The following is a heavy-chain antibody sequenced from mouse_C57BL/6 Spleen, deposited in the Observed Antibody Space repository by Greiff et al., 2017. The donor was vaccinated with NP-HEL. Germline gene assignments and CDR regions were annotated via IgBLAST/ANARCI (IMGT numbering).Heavy chain of an antibody. CDR1: GYTFTSYW. J-gene: IGHJ3*01. CDR3: AREDDGSPAY. V-gene: IGHV1-59*01. CDR2: IDPSDSYT. Sequence: QVQLQQPGAELVRPGTSVKLSCKASGYTFTSYWMHWVKQRPGQGLEWIGVIDPSDSYTNSNQKFKGKATLTVDTSSSTAYMQLSSLTSEDSAVYYCAREDDGSPAYWGQGTLVTVSA. D-gene: IGHD1-1*01.